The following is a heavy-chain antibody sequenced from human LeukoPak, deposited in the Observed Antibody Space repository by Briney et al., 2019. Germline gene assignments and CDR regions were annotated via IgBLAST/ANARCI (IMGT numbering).Heavy chain of an antibody. D-gene: IGHD5-12*01. CDR1: GFTFSSYG. CDR3: AKDSMWLLDKDGIDY. CDR2: IRYDGSNK. V-gene: IGHV3-30*02. Sequence: GGSLRLSCAASGFTFSSYGMHWVRQAPGKGLEWVAFIRYDGSNKYYADSVKGRFTISRDNSKNTLYLQMNSPRAEDTAVYYCAKDSMWLLDKDGIDYWGRGTLVTVSS. J-gene: IGHJ4*02.